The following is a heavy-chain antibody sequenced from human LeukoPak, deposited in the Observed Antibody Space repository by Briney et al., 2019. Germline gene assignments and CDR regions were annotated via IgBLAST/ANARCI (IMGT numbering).Heavy chain of an antibody. J-gene: IGHJ4*02. Sequence: SGTLSLTCAVSGGSISSNWWSWVRQPPGKGLEWIGEIEDRGNTNYNPSLKSRVTISVDKSKNQFSLKLSSLTAADTAVYYCARGGTDYDILTKYYFDYWGQGTLVTVSS. V-gene: IGHV4-4*02. CDR1: GGSISSNW. D-gene: IGHD3-9*01. CDR2: IEDRGNT. CDR3: ARGGTDYDILTKYYFDY.